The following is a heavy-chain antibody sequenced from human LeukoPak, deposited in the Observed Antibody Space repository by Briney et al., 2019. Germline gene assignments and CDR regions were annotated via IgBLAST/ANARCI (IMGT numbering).Heavy chain of an antibody. CDR1: GFTFSSYA. CDR3: AKGSGTTSKQGLGV. CDR2: ITVSGDTT. D-gene: IGHD1-7*01. Sequence: GGSLRLSCAASGFTFSSYAMTWVRQAPGKGLEWVSAITVSGDTTFYADSGKGRFTISRDNSKNTLSLQMNSLRAEDTAVYYCAKGSGTTSKQGLGVWGQGTTVTVFS. J-gene: IGHJ6*02. V-gene: IGHV3-23*01.